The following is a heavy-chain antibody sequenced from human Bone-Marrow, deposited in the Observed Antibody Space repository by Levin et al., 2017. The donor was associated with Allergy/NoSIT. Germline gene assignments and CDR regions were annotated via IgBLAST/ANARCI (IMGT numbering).Heavy chain of an antibody. CDR1: GFTFSNYA. Sequence: GESLKISCTASGFTFSNYAMNWVRQAPGKGLEWVSSISGGGGRTDYADSVKGRCTISRDSSTNTVDLQMNSLRVEDTAVDYCAKGRELWDLIAVGPPFDDWGQGTLVAVSS. CDR2: ISGGGGRT. V-gene: IGHV3-23*01. D-gene: IGHD6-19*01. J-gene: IGHJ4*02. CDR3: AKGRELWDLIAVGPPFDD.